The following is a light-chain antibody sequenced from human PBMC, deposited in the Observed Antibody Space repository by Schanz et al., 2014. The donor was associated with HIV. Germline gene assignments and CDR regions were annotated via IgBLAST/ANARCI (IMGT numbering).Light chain of an antibody. CDR3: QNYGSPPWT. CDR2: GAS. J-gene: IGKJ1*01. V-gene: IGKV3-20*01. CDR1: QSVGSN. Sequence: EIVMTQSPATLSVSPGERATLSCRASQSVGSNLAWYQQKPGQAPRLLIYGASNRATGVPDRFSGSGSGTDFTLTISRVEPEDYAVYYCQNYGSPPWTFGQGTKVEVK.